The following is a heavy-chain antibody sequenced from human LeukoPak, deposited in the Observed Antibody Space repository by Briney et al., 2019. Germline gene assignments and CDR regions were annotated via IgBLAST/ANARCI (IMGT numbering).Heavy chain of an antibody. Sequence: GGSLRLSCAASGFTFSDYYMSLIRQAPGKGLEWVSAISGSGGSTYYADSVKGRFTISRDNSKNTLYLQMNSLRAEDTAVYYCAKESEAQGDYEFDYFDYWGQGTLVTVSS. CDR2: ISGSGGST. J-gene: IGHJ4*02. D-gene: IGHD4-17*01. CDR3: AKESEAQGDYEFDYFDY. CDR1: GFTFSDYY. V-gene: IGHV3-23*01.